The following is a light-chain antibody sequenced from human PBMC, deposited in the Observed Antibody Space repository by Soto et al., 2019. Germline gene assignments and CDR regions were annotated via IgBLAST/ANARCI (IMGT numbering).Light chain of an antibody. Sequence: QSVLTQPASVSGSPGESITISCTGTSSDVGAYDLVSWYQQHPGKAPKLMIYDVSNRPSGVSNRFSGSKSGNTASPTISGLQAEDESDYYCSSYTNTNTRVFGGGTKVTVL. CDR3: SSYTNTNTRV. CDR1: SSDVGAYDL. V-gene: IGLV2-14*03. J-gene: IGLJ3*02. CDR2: DVS.